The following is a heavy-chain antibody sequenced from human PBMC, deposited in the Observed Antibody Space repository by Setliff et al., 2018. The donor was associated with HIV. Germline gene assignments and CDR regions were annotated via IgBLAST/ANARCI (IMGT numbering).Heavy chain of an antibody. CDR3: AAFDSGRDV. CDR1: GGSFSGHS. J-gene: IGHJ4*02. Sequence: SETLSLTCAVYGGSFSGHSRTWIRQPPGKGLEWIGEIHPTGHINYNPSYKSRVTVSLDTSKIQFSLKLNSVTAADTGVYYCAAFDSGRDVWGQGTLVTVSS. D-gene: IGHD6-19*01. V-gene: IGHV4-34*01. CDR2: IHPTGHI.